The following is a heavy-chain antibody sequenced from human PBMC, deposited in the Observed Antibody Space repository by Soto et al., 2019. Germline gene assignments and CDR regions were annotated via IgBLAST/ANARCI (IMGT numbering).Heavy chain of an antibody. J-gene: IGHJ5*02. CDR2: FSSSSGTI. CDR1: GFTFSSYN. D-gene: IGHD3-22*01. Sequence: EVQLVESGGGLVQPGGSLRLSCAASGFTFSSYNMNWVRQAPGKGLEWVSYFSSSSGTIYYADSVKGRFTISRDNAKNSLYLQMNSLRAEDTAVYYCARGGDSSGWYNWFDPWGQGTLVTVSS. CDR3: ARGGDSSGWYNWFDP. V-gene: IGHV3-48*01.